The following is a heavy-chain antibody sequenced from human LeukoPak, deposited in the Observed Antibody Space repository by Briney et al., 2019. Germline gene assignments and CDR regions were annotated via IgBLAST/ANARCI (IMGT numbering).Heavy chain of an antibody. CDR3: AADTAMSYWYFDL. D-gene: IGHD5-18*01. V-gene: IGHV1-24*01. J-gene: IGHJ2*01. CDR1: GYTLTELS. CDR2: SDPEDGET. Sequence: ASVKVSCKVSGYTLTELSMHWVRQAPGEGLEWMGGSDPEDGETIYAQKFQGRVTLTEGTSADTAYMELSSLRSEDTAVYYCAADTAMSYWYFDLWGRGTLVTVSS.